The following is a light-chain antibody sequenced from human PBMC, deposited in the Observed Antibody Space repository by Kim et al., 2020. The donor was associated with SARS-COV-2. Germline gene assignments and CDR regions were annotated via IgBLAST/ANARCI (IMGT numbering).Light chain of an antibody. CDR2: WAS. J-gene: IGKJ4*01. CDR3: QQYYSTPLT. Sequence: DIVMTQSPDSLAVSLGERATINCKSSQSLLYSSNNQNYLAWYQQKPGQPPKLLIHWASTRESGVPERFSGSGSGTDFTLTISSLQAGDVAVYYCQQYYSTPLTFGGGTKVDIK. CDR1: QSLLYSSNNQNY. V-gene: IGKV4-1*01.